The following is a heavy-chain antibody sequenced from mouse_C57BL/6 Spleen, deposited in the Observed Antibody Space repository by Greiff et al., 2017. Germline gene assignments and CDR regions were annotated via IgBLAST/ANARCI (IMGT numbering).Heavy chain of an antibody. J-gene: IGHJ4*01. V-gene: IGHV1-82*01. D-gene: IGHD2-3*01. CDR3: ASKVYDGYLYAMDY. CDR2: IYPGDGDT. Sequence: VKLMESGPELVKPGASVKISCKASGYAFSSSWMNWVKQRPGKGLEWIGRIYPGDGDTNYNGKFKGKATLTADKSSSTAYMQLSSLTSEDSAVYYCASKVYDGYLYAMDYWGQGTSVTVSS. CDR1: GYAFSSSW.